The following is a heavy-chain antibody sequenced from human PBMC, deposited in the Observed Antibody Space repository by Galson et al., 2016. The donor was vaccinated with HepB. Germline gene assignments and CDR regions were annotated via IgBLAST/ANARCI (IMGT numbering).Heavy chain of an antibody. CDR3: ARVRSVAAPGYYYYYAMDV. Sequence: SVKVSCKASGYTFTSYAIHWVRQAPGQRPEWMGRVNTGFGHTEYLQKFQGRVTITSDTSASTAYMELSSLRSEDTAVYYCARVRSVAAPGYYYYYAMDVWGQGTTVTVSS. D-gene: IGHD2-15*01. V-gene: IGHV1-3*04. J-gene: IGHJ6*02. CDR1: GYTFTSYA. CDR2: VNTGFGHT.